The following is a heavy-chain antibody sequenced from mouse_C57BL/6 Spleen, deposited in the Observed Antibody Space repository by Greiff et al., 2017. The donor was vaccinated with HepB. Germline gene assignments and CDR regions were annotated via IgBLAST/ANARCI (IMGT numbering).Heavy chain of an antibody. J-gene: IGHJ2*01. D-gene: IGHD1-1*01. CDR1: GYTFTSYW. V-gene: IGHV1-52*01. Sequence: VQLQQSGAELVRPGSSVKLSCKASGYTFTSYWMHWVKQRPIQGLEWIGNIDPSDSETHYNQKFKDKATLTVDKSSSTAYMQLSSLTSEDSAVYYCARTSVVANPFDYWGQGTTLTVSS. CDR3: ARTSVVANPFDY. CDR2: IDPSDSET.